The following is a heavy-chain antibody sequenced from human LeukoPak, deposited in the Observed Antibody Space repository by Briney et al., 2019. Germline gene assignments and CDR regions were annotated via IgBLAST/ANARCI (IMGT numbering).Heavy chain of an antibody. CDR2: IRFDGSNK. J-gene: IGHJ4*02. CDR1: GFTFSGYG. CDR3: AKDLYCSGGSCY. Sequence: GGSLRLSXAASGFTFSGYGMHWVRQAPGKGLEWVAFIRFDGSNKYYADSVKGRSTISRDNSKNTLYQQMNSLRAEDTAVYYCAKDLYCSGGSCYFGQGTPVTVSS. V-gene: IGHV3-30*02. D-gene: IGHD2-15*01.